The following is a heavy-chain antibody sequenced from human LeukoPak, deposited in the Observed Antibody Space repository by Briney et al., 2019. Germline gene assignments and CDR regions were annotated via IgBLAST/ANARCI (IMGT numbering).Heavy chain of an antibody. D-gene: IGHD3-16*02. Sequence: PSETLSLTCTVSGGSISSGSYYWSWIRQPAGKGLEWIGRIYTSGSTNYNPSLKSRVTISVDTSKNQFSLKLSSVTAADTAVYYCARGLSDYVWGSYRYPYYFDYWGQGTLVTVSS. CDR3: ARGLSDYVWGSYRYPYYFDY. CDR2: IYTSGST. CDR1: GGSISSGSYY. J-gene: IGHJ4*02. V-gene: IGHV4-61*02.